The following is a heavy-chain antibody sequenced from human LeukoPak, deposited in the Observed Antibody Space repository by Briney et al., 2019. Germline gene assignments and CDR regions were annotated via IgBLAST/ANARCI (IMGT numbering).Heavy chain of an antibody. D-gene: IGHD1-26*01. CDR2: ISSSSSYI. J-gene: IGHJ4*02. CDR3: ARGAMKTNYYHDYFDY. CDR1: GFTFSSYS. V-gene: IGHV3-21*01. Sequence: KPGGSLRLSCAASGFTFSSYSMNWVRQAPGKGLEWVSSISSSSSYIYYADSVKGRFTISRDNAKNSLYLQMNSLRVEDTAVYYCARGAMKTNYYHDYFDYWGQGTLVTVSS.